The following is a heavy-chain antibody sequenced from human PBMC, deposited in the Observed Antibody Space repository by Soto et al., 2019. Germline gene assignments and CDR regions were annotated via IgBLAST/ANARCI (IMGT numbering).Heavy chain of an antibody. CDR3: ARARSGTYWDEAFDI. D-gene: IGHD1-26*01. CDR2: IHQSGST. V-gene: IGHV4-30-2*01. J-gene: IGHJ3*02. CDR1: GGSISGGGYS. Sequence: QLQLQESGSGLVKPSQTLFLTCAVSGGSISGGGYSWSWIRQPPGKGLEWIGNIHQSGSTYYNPSLKSQVTISVDRSKNQFSLKLSSVTAADTAVYYCARARSGTYWDEAFDIWGQGTMVTVSS.